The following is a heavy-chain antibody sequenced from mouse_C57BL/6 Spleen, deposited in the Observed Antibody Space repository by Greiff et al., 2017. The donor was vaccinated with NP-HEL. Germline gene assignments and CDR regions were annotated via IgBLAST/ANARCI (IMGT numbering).Heavy chain of an antibody. V-gene: IGHV5-16*01. CDR1: GFTFSDYY. CDR2: INYDGSST. Sequence: EVQLVESEGGLVQPGSSMKLSCTASGFTFSDYYMAWVRQVPEKGLEWVANINYDGSSTYYLDSLKSRFIISRDNAKNILYLQMSSLKSEDTATYYCARDRNGGDWYFDVWGTGTTVTVSS. J-gene: IGHJ1*03. CDR3: ARDRNGGDWYFDV.